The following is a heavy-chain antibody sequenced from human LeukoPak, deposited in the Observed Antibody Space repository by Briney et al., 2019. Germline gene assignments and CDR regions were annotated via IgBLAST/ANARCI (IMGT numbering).Heavy chain of an antibody. Sequence: ASVKVSCKVSGYTLTELSMHWVRQAPGKGLEWMGGFDPEDGETIYAQKFQGRVTMTEDTSTDTAYMELSSLRSEDTAVYYCATVVVVTSPHAFDIWGQGTMVTVSS. V-gene: IGHV1-24*01. CDR2: FDPEDGET. D-gene: IGHD3-22*01. CDR3: ATVVVVTSPHAFDI. J-gene: IGHJ3*02. CDR1: GYTLTELS.